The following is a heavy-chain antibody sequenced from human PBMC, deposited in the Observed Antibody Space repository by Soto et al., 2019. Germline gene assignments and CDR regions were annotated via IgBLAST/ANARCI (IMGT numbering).Heavy chain of an antibody. V-gene: IGHV3-74*01. Sequence: GGSLRLSCAASGFTFSSYWMHWVRQAPGKGLVWVSRINSDGSSTSYADSVKGRFTISRDNAKNTLYLQMNSLRAEDTAVYYCARGPYKRDYLLDYWGQGTLVTVSS. J-gene: IGHJ4*02. D-gene: IGHD1-7*01. CDR3: ARGPYKRDYLLDY. CDR2: INSDGSST. CDR1: GFTFSSYW.